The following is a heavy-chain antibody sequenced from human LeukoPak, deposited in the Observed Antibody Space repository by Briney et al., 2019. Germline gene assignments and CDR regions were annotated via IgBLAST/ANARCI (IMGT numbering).Heavy chain of an antibody. J-gene: IGHJ4*02. CDR3: ARTNTVTRVDFDS. Sequence: GGSLRLSCATSGFTLSDHYIDWVRQAPGRGLEWVARYRNKANSFTTEHDASVKGRFTFSRDDSKNTLHLHLSSLKTEDTAVYYCARTNTVTRVDFDSWGQGTLVTVSS. V-gene: IGHV3-72*01. D-gene: IGHD4-17*01. CDR1: GFTLSDHY. CDR2: YRNKANSFTT.